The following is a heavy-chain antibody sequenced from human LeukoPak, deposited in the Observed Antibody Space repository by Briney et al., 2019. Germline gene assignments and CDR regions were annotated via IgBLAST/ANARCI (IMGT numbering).Heavy chain of an antibody. Sequence: SETLSLTCTVSGGSISSYYRSWIRQPAGKGLEWIGRIYTSGSTNYNPSLKSRVTMSVDTSKNQFSLKLSSVTAADTAVYYCAREYSGSYYRAFDIWGQGTMVTVSS. J-gene: IGHJ3*02. CDR3: AREYSGSYYRAFDI. V-gene: IGHV4-4*07. D-gene: IGHD1-26*01. CDR1: GGSISSYY. CDR2: IYTSGST.